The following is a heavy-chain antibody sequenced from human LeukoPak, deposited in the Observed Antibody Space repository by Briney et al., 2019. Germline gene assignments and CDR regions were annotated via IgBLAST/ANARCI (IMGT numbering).Heavy chain of an antibody. V-gene: IGHV3-48*01. CDR2: ISSSSSAI. Sequence: GRSLRLSCVASGFTFSTYGMNWVRQAPGKGLEWVSYISSSSSAIYYADSVKGRFTISRDNAKNSLYLQMNSLRAEDTAVYYCAKGDEYCSSTTCYYFDYRGQGTLVTVSS. J-gene: IGHJ4*02. CDR1: GFTFSTYG. CDR3: AKGDEYCSSTTCYYFDY. D-gene: IGHD2-2*01.